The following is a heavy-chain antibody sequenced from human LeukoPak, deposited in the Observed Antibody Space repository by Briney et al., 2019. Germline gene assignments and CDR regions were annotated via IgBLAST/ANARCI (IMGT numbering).Heavy chain of an antibody. V-gene: IGHV3-30*18. CDR1: GFTFSSYG. J-gene: IGHJ4*02. D-gene: IGHD2-21*02. CDR2: ISYDGSNK. Sequence: GGSLRPSCAASGFTFSSYGMHWVRQAPGKGLEWVAVISYDGSNKYYADSVKGRFTISRDNSKNTLYLQMNSLRAEDTAVYYCAKFAAYCGGDCYSSFDYWGQGTLVTVSS. CDR3: AKFAAYCGGDCYSSFDY.